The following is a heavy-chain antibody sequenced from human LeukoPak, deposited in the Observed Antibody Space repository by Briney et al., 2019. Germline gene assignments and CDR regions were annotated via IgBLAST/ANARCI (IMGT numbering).Heavy chain of an antibody. Sequence: KASESLSLTCTVSGGSISSYYWSWIRQPPGKGLEWIGSIYYSGSTNYNPSLKSRVTISVDTSKNQFSLKLSSVTAADTAVYYCAREMGEAVTTGSGYYYYYGMDVWGQGTTVTVSS. J-gene: IGHJ6*02. D-gene: IGHD4-17*01. CDR3: AREMGEAVTTGSGYYYYYGMDV. CDR2: IYYSGST. V-gene: IGHV4-59*01. CDR1: GGSISSYY.